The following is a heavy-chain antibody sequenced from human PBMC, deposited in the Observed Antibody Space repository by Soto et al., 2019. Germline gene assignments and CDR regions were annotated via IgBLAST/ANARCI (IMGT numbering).Heavy chain of an antibody. CDR2: IYYSGST. D-gene: IGHD3-10*01. CDR1: GGSISSYY. V-gene: IGHV4-59*01. Sequence: SETLSLTCTVSGGSISSYYWSWIRQPPGKGLEWIGYIYYSGSTNYNPSLKSRVTVSVDTSKNQFSLKLSSVTAADTAVYYCARGGVWFGELLSKPYYYYGMDVWCQGTTVTVSS. J-gene: IGHJ6*02. CDR3: ARGGVWFGELLSKPYYYYGMDV.